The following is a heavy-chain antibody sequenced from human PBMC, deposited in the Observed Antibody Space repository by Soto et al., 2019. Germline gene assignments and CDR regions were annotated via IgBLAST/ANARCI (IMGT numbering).Heavy chain of an antibody. Sequence: SETLSLTCNVSGGPIKTGDYYWNWIRQPPGKGLEWIGYVFYSGATNYSPSLKSRAAISMDTSKNQFSLSLTSVTAADTAVYYCAGAGFSYGHLLFWGQGILVTVSS. CDR3: AGAGFSYGHLLF. D-gene: IGHD3-10*01. CDR1: GGPIKTGDYY. V-gene: IGHV4-30-4*01. CDR2: VFYSGAT. J-gene: IGHJ4*02.